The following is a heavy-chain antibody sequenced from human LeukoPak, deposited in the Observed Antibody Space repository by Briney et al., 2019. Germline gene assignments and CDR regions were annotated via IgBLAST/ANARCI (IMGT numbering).Heavy chain of an antibody. D-gene: IGHD4-17*01. V-gene: IGHV3-7*01. J-gene: IGHJ3*02. CDR3: ARDRATVTTGSLNI. Sequence: GGSLRLSCVVSGFTFNRCWMNWVRQAPGKGLEWVAHINPDGRDTYYVDSVKGRFTISRDNAQNSMYLQMNSLRAEDTAVYYCARDRATVTTGSLNIWGQGTMVTVSS. CDR1: GFTFNRCW. CDR2: INPDGRDT.